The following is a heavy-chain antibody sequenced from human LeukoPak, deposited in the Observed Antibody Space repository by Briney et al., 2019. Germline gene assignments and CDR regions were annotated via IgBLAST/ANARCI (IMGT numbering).Heavy chain of an antibody. J-gene: IGHJ4*02. V-gene: IGHV4-31*03. CDR3: ARYCSGVSCYAFDY. CDR2: INYSGNT. Sequence: SETLSLTCTVSGDSISSGTYYWGWIRQHPGKGLVWIGYINYSGNTYYNPSLKSRVTISVDTSKNLFSLKLNSVTAADTAVHYCARYCSGVSCYAFDYWGQGTLVTVSS. D-gene: IGHD2-15*01. CDR1: GDSISSGTYY.